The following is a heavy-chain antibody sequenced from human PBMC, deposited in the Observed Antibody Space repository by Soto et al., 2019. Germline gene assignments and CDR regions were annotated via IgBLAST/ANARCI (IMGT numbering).Heavy chain of an antibody. CDR2: IYHSGST. CDR3: ARTSYDILTGRLDAFDI. V-gene: IGHV4-30-2*01. CDR1: GGTISSGGYS. Sequence: SETLSLTCGVSGGTISSGGYSWSWIRQPPGKGLEWIGYIYHSGSTYYNPSLKSRVTISVDRSKKQFSLKLSSVTAADTAVYYCARTSYDILTGRLDAFDIWGQGTMVTVSS. D-gene: IGHD3-9*01. J-gene: IGHJ3*02.